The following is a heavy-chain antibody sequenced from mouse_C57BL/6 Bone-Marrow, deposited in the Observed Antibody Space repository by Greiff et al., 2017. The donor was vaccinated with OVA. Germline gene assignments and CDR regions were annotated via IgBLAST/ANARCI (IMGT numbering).Heavy chain of an antibody. CDR1: GYAFSSSW. CDR3: ARLLRY. V-gene: IGHV1-82*01. J-gene: IGHJ2*01. D-gene: IGHD1-1*01. Sequence: QVQLQQSGPELVKPGASVKISCKASGYAFSSSWMNWVKQRPGKGLVWIGRIYPGDGDTNYNGKFKGKATLTADKSSSTAYMQLSSLTSEDSAVYFCARLLRYWGQGTTLTVSS. CDR2: IYPGDGDT.